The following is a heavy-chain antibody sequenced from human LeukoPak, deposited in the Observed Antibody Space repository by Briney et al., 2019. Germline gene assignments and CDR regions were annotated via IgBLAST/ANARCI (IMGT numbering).Heavy chain of an antibody. V-gene: IGHV3-11*05. CDR2: ISSSSSYT. D-gene: IGHD1-14*01. J-gene: IGHJ4*02. Sequence: PGGSLRLSCAASGFTFSDYYMSWVRQAPGKGLEWVSYISSSSSYTNYADSVKGRFTISRDKAKNSLYLQMNSLRAEDTDVYYCARVRPQWGEDYWGEGPLVTVSS. CDR3: ARVRPQWGEDY. CDR1: GFTFSDYY.